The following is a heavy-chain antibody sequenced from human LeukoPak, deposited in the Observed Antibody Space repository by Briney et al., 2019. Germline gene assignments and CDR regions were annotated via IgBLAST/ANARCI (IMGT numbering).Heavy chain of an antibody. CDR1: GYTLTELS. Sequence: ASVKVSCKVSGYTLTELSMHWVRQAPGKGLEWMGGFDPEDGETIYAQKFQGRVTMTEDTSTDTAYMELSSLRSEDTAVYYCATEFTGSMFRGVIRNLGFDYWGQGTLVTVSS. CDR3: ATEFTGSMFRGVIRNLGFDY. V-gene: IGHV1-24*01. J-gene: IGHJ4*02. D-gene: IGHD3-10*01. CDR2: FDPEDGET.